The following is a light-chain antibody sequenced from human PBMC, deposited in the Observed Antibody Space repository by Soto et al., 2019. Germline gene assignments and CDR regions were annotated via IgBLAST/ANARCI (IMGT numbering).Light chain of an antibody. CDR2: DVF. J-gene: IGLJ1*01. Sequence: QSALTQPRSVSGSPGHSVTISCFGTSSDIGSYNAVSWYQQHPDKAPKLIIFDVFERPSGVPDRFSGSKSGNSASLTISGLQAEDEADYFCCSYAGGYIYLFGTGTKLTVL. CDR1: SSDIGSYNA. CDR3: CSYAGGYIYL. V-gene: IGLV2-11*01.